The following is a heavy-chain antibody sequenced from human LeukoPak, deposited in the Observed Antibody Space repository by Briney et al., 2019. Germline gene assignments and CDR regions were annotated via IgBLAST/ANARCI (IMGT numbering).Heavy chain of an antibody. CDR2: IIPIFGTA. V-gene: IGHV1-69*05. J-gene: IGHJ4*02. Sequence: ASVKVSCKASGGTFSSYAISWVRQAPGQGLEWMGGIIPIFGTANYAQKFQGRVTITTDESTSTAYMELSSLRSEDTAVYYCATQRGDSSGYYGGYWGQGTLVTVSS. CDR1: GGTFSSYA. D-gene: IGHD3-22*01. CDR3: ATQRGDSSGYYGGY.